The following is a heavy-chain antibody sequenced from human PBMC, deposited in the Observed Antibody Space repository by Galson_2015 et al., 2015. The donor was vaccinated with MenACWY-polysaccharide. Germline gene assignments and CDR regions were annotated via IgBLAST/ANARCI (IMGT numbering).Heavy chain of an antibody. CDR3: ARAPRPDKTFGYFDY. Sequence: LSLTCTVSGDSISSSFWNWFRQPPGKGLEWVGWIYYSGSTKYTPSLESRVTISLDASKNQFSLRLSSVTAADTAVYYCARAPRPDKTFGYFDYWGQGIVVTVST. D-gene: IGHD3-16*01. J-gene: IGHJ4*02. CDR1: GDSISSSF. CDR2: IYYSGST. V-gene: IGHV4-59*01.